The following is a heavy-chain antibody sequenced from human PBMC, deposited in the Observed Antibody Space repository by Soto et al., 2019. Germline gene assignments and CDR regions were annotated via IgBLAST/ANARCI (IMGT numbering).Heavy chain of an antibody. CDR1: GFTFSSYA. CDR3: AKAAEAVAAAVYGY. Sequence: EVQLLASGGGLVQPGGSLRLSCAASGFTFSSYAMGWVRQAPGKGLEWVSAIGGSGGSTYSAGSVKCRFTISRDNSKNTIFLKMISLRDDDTDVYYCAKAAEAVAAAVYGYWGQGNVVTVSS. J-gene: IGHJ4*02. D-gene: IGHD6-19*01. CDR2: IGGSGGST. V-gene: IGHV3-23*01.